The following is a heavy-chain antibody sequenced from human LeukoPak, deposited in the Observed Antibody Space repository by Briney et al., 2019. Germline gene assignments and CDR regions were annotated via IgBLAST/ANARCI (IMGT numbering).Heavy chain of an antibody. J-gene: IGHJ4*02. V-gene: IGHV3-21*01. CDR2: ISSSSSYI. Sequence: GGSLRLSCAASGFTFSSDSMNWVRQAPGKGLEWVSSISSSSSYIYYADSVKGRFTISRDNAKNSLYLQMNSLRAEDTAVYYCARGGLHYDILTGYYNWGQGTLVTVSS. CDR1: GFTFSSDS. D-gene: IGHD3-9*01. CDR3: ARGGLHYDILTGYYN.